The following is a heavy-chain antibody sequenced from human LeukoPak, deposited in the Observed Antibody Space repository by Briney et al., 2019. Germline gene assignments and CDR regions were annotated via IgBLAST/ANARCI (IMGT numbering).Heavy chain of an antibody. J-gene: IGHJ3*02. CDR3: AKDIGGGIAAAVNAFDI. CDR2: ISWNSGSI. V-gene: IGHV3-9*01. D-gene: IGHD6-13*01. Sequence: GGSLRLSCAASGFTFDDYAMHWVRQAPGKGLEWVSGISWNSGSIGYADSVKGRFTISRDNAKNSLYLQMNSLRAEDTALYYCAKDIGGGIAAAVNAFDIWGQGTMVTVSS. CDR1: GFTFDDYA.